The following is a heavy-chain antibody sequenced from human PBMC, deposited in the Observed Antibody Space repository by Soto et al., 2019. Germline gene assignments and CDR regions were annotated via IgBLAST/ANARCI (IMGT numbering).Heavy chain of an antibody. V-gene: IGHV4-61*01. CDR3: ARDGSGSYYDLDFQH. CDR1: GGSVSSGSYY. J-gene: IGHJ1*01. D-gene: IGHD3-10*01. Sequence: SETLSLTCTVSGGSVSSGSYYWSWIRQPPGKGLEWIGYIYYSGSTNYNPSLKSRVTISVDTSKDQFSLKLSSVTAADTAVYYCARDGSGSYYDLDFQHWGQGTLVTVSS. CDR2: IYYSGST.